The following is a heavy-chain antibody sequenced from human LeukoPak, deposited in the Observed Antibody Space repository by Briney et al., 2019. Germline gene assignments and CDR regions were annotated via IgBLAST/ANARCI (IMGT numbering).Heavy chain of an antibody. J-gene: IGHJ4*02. CDR3: AREGRQDYVYFDH. CDR1: GDSIFSYY. CDR2: IYSNGIT. V-gene: IGHV4-59*01. Sequence: SETLSLTCTVSGDSIFSYYWNWIRQPPGKGLEWIGYIYSNGITSYNPSLKSRVTMSVVTSKNQFSLKLSSVTAADTAMYYCAREGRQDYVYFDHWGQGSLVTVSS. D-gene: IGHD4-17*01.